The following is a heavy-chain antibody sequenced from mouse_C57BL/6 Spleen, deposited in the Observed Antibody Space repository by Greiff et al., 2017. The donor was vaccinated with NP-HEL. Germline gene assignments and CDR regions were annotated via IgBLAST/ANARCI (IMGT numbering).Heavy chain of an antibody. Sequence: EVKLQESGPELVKPGDSVKISCKASGYSFTGYFMNWVMQSHGKSLEWIGRINPYNGDTFYNQKFKGKATLTVDKSSSTAHMELRSLTSEDSAVYYCARSYYYGSSYKDYWGQGTTLTVSS. CDR3: ARSYYYGSSYKDY. J-gene: IGHJ2*01. CDR2: INPYNGDT. D-gene: IGHD1-1*01. V-gene: IGHV1-20*01. CDR1: GYSFTGYF.